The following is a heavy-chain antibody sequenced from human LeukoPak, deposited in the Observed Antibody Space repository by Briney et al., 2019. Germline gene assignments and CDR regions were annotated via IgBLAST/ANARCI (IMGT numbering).Heavy chain of an antibody. CDR1: GYTFTGYY. D-gene: IGHD3-22*01. J-gene: IGHJ6*03. V-gene: IGHV1-2*02. Sequence: ASVKVSCKASGYTFTGYYMHWVRQAPGQGLEWMGWINPNSGGTNYAQRFQGGVTMTRDTSISTAYMELSRLRSDDTAVYYCASYYYDSSGSSDMDVWGKGTTVTISS. CDR3: ASYYYDSSGSSDMDV. CDR2: INPNSGGT.